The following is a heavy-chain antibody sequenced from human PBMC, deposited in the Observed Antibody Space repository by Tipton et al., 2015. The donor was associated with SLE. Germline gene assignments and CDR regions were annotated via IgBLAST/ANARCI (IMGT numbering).Heavy chain of an antibody. Sequence: TLSLTCAVYGGSFSNYYWNWIRQPPGKGLEWIGEINNSGSTNYNPSLKSRVPISVDTSKTQFSLKLRSVTAADTAVYYCARRIPRTTRSSGMDVWGQGTTFTVFS. V-gene: IGHV4-34*01. CDR1: GGSFSNYY. D-gene: IGHD4-11*01. CDR2: INNSGST. CDR3: ARRIPRTTRSSGMDV. J-gene: IGHJ6*02.